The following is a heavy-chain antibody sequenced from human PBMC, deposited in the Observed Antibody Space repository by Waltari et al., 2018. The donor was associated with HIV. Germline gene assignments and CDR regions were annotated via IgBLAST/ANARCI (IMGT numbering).Heavy chain of an antibody. D-gene: IGHD3-16*02. CDR1: GGSFSGYY. V-gene: IGHV4-34*01. J-gene: IGHJ6*02. Sequence: QVQLQQWGAGLLKPSETLSLTCAVYGGSFSGYYWSWLRQPPGKGLEWIGEINHSGSTNYNPSLKSRVTISVDTSKNQFSLKLSSVTAADTAVYYCARERGDYVWGSYRRYGMDVWGQGTTVTVSS. CDR2: INHSGST. CDR3: ARERGDYVWGSYRRYGMDV.